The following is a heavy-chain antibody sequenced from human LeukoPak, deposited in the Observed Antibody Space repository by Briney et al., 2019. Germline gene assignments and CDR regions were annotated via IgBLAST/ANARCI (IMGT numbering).Heavy chain of an antibody. Sequence: AASVKVSCKASGYTFTGYYMHWVRQAPGQGLEWMGWINPNSGGTNYAQKFQGRVTMTRDRSTSTVYMELSSLRFEDTAVYYCAREGKLRNSASDRNWLDPWGQGTLVTVSS. V-gene: IGHV1-2*02. CDR2: INPNSGGT. D-gene: IGHD1/OR15-1a*01. CDR1: GYTFTGYY. J-gene: IGHJ5*02. CDR3: AREGKLRNSASDRNWLDP.